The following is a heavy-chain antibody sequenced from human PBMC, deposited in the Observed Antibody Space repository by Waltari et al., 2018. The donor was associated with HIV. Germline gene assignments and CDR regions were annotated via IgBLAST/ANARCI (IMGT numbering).Heavy chain of an antibody. D-gene: IGHD3-22*01. V-gene: IGHV4-61*02. CDR1: GGSISRGSYY. J-gene: IGHJ3*02. CDR2: IYTSGST. Sequence: QVQLQESGPGLVKPSQTLSLTCPVSGGSISRGSYYWSWIRQPAGKGLEWIGRIYTSGSTNYNPSLKSRVTISVDTSKNQFSLKLSSVTAADTAVYYCARDRNYYYDSSGYFFNAFDIWGQGTMVTVSS. CDR3: ARDRNYYYDSSGYFFNAFDI.